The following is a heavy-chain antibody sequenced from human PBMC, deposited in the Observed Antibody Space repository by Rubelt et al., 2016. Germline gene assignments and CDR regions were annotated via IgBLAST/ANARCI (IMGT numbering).Heavy chain of an antibody. Sequence: QVQLQQWGAGLLKPSETLSLTCAVYGGSFSGYYWSWIRQPPGKGLEWIGYIYYSGGTNYNPSLKSQVPTSVDTSKNQCSLKLSYVTAADTAVYYCAGGITIFGVASGYFDYWGQGTLVTVSS. CDR3: AGGITIFGVASGYFDY. J-gene: IGHJ4*02. CDR2: IYYSGGT. V-gene: IGHV4-34*11. D-gene: IGHD3-3*01. CDR1: GGSFSGYY.